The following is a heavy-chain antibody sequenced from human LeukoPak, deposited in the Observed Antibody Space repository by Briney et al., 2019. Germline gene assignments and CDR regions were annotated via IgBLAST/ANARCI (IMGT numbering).Heavy chain of an antibody. V-gene: IGHV3-23*01. D-gene: IGHD2-2*01. CDR2: ISGSGGST. CDR1: GFTLSSYA. CDR3: ARNPILGYCSSTSCYVFDY. J-gene: IGHJ4*02. Sequence: TGGSLRLSCAASGFTLSSYAMSWVRLAPGKGLEWVSAISGSGGSTYYADSVKGRFTISRDNSKNTLYLQMNSLRAEDTAVYYCARNPILGYCSSTSCYVFDYWGQGTLVTVSS.